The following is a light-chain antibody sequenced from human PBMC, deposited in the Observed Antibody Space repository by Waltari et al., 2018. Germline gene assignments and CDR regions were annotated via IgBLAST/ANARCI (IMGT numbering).Light chain of an antibody. V-gene: IGKV1-39*01. Sequence: DIQMTQSPSSLSASVGDRVTITCRASKSISSYLNWYQQKPGKAPKLLIYAASSLQSGVPSRFSGSGSGTDFTLTISILQPEDFATYYCQQSYSTPLTFGGGTKVEIK. CDR2: AAS. J-gene: IGKJ4*01. CDR3: QQSYSTPLT. CDR1: KSISSY.